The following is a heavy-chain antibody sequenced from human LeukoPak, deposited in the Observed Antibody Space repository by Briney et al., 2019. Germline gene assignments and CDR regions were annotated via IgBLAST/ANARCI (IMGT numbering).Heavy chain of an antibody. CDR2: ISSSGGST. CDR3: ANTPYYYDSSGYADY. V-gene: IGHV3-23*01. J-gene: IGHJ4*02. D-gene: IGHD3-22*01. Sequence: GGSLRLSCAASGFTFSSYAMSWVRQAPGKGLEWVSVISSSGGSTYYADSVKGRFTISRDNSKNTLYLQMNSLRAEDTAVYYCANTPYYYDSSGYADYWGQGTPVTVSS. CDR1: GFTFSSYA.